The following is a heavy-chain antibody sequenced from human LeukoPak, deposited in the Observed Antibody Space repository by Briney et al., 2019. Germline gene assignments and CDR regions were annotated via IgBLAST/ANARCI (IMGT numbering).Heavy chain of an antibody. J-gene: IGHJ6*03. Sequence: SVKVSCKASGGTFSSYTISWVRQAPGQGLEWMGRIIPILGIANYAQKFQGRVTITVDKSTSTAYMELSSLRSEDTAVYYCANSQRRFLEELYYYYYMDGWGKGTTVTVSS. CDR1: GGTFSSYT. V-gene: IGHV1-69*02. CDR3: ANSQRRFLEELYYYYYMDG. CDR2: IIPILGIA. D-gene: IGHD3-3*01.